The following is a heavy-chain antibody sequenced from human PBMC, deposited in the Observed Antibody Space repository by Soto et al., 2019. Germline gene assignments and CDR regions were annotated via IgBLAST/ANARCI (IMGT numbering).Heavy chain of an antibody. V-gene: IGHV4-34*01. CDR2: INHSGST. CDR1: GGSFIGYY. Sequence: SETLSLTCAVYGGSFIGYYWSWIRQPPGKGLERIGEINHSGSTNYNPSLKSRVTISVDTSKNQFSLKLSSVTAADTAVYYCARSQISSIAARYYYYYGIDVWGQGTTVTVSS. D-gene: IGHD6-6*01. J-gene: IGHJ6*02. CDR3: ARSQISSIAARYYYYYGIDV.